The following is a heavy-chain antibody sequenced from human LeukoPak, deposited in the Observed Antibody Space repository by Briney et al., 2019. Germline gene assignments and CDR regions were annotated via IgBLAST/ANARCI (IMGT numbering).Heavy chain of an antibody. J-gene: IGHJ3*02. Sequence: SETLSLTCTVSGYSISSGYYWGWIRPPPGKGLEWIGSIYHSGSAYYNPSLKSRVTISVDTSKNQFSLKLSSVTAADTAVYYCARLLHLRGAFDIWGQGTMVAVSS. CDR1: GYSISSGYY. D-gene: IGHD3-10*01. CDR3: ARLLHLRGAFDI. CDR2: IYHSGSA. V-gene: IGHV4-38-2*02.